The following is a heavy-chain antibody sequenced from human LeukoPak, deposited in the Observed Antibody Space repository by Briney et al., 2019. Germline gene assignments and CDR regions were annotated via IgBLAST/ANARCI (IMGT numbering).Heavy chain of an antibody. J-gene: IGHJ4*02. D-gene: IGHD3/OR15-3a*01. V-gene: IGHV3-23*01. CDR3: ARPPSDSLWTGSLYYFDN. CDR2: ISGSGDKT. CDR1: GFCFSSCA. Sequence: GGSLRLSCAASGFCFSSCAMSWVRQAPGKGLEWVSGISGSGDKTDYADSVKGRSTISIDNSKNTLDLQINSLRAEDTAVYYCARPPSDSLWTGSLYYFDNWVQGTLVTVSS.